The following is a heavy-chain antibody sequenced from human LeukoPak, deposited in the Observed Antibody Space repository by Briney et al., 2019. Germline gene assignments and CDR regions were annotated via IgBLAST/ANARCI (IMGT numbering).Heavy chain of an antibody. J-gene: IGHJ3*02. D-gene: IGHD3-22*01. CDR3: TRRYNYDSSGYYYVRDAFDI. CDR1: GFTFGDYA. V-gene: IGHV3-49*03. CDR2: IRSEAFGGTT. Sequence: GGSLRLSCTISGFTFGDYAMSWFRQAPGKGLEWVGFIRSEAFGGTTEYAASVKGRFTISRDDSKSIAYLQMNSLKTEDTAVYYCTRRYNYDSSGYYYVRDAFDIWGQGTMVTVSS.